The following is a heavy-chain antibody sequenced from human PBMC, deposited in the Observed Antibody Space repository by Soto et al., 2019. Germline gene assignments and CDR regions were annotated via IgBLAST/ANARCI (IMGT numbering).Heavy chain of an antibody. CDR3: ARVNWSGYPYYYYGMDV. Sequence: SETLSLTCTVSGGSISSGDYYWSWIRQPPGKGLEWIGYIYYSGSTYYNPSLKSRVTISVDTSKNQFSLKLSSVTAADTAVYYCARVNWSGYPYYYYGMDVWGQGTTVTVSS. V-gene: IGHV4-30-4*01. J-gene: IGHJ6*02. CDR1: GGSISSGDYY. CDR2: IYYSGST. D-gene: IGHD3-3*01.